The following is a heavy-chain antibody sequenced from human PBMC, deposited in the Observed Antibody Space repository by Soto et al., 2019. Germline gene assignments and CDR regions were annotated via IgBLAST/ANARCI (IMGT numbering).Heavy chain of an antibody. CDR1: GGSISSSNW. J-gene: IGHJ6*02. V-gene: IGHV4-4*02. CDR2: IYHSGST. D-gene: IGHD3-10*01. CDR3: ARFRYYGFYTGSYSYYYYGMDV. Sequence: SETLSLTCAVSGGSISSSNWWSWVRQPPGKGLEWIGEIYHSGSTNYNPSLKSRVTISVDKSKNQFSLKLSSVTAADTAVYYCARFRYYGFYTGSYSYYYYGMDVWGQGTTVTVSS.